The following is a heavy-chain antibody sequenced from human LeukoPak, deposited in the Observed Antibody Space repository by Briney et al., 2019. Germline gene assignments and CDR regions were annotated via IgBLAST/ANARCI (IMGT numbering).Heavy chain of an antibody. CDR3: ARMGDVVVPAAVDY. CDR2: IYYSGST. J-gene: IGHJ4*02. D-gene: IGHD2-2*01. CDR1: GGSISSSSYY. V-gene: IGHV4-39*01. Sequence: SETLSLTCTVSGGSISSSSYYWGWIRQPPGKGLEWIGSIYYSGSTYYNPSLKSRVTISVDTSKNQFSLKLSSVTAADTAVYYCARMGDVVVPAAVDYWGQGTLVTVSS.